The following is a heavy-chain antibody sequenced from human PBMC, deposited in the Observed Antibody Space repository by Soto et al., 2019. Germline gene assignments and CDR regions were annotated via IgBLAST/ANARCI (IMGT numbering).Heavy chain of an antibody. CDR3: AKDVRSYNWNYEGYFDY. D-gene: IGHD1-7*01. CDR2: ISGSGGST. CDR1: GFTFSSYA. J-gene: IGHJ4*02. Sequence: GGSLRLSCAASGFTFSSYAMSWVRQAPGKGLEWVSAISGSGGSTYYADSVKGRFTISRDNSKNTLYLQMNSLRAEDTAVYYCAKDVRSYNWNYEGYFDYWGQGTLVTVSS. V-gene: IGHV3-23*01.